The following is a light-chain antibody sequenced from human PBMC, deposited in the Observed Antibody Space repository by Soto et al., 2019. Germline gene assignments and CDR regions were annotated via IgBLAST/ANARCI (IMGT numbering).Light chain of an antibody. J-gene: IGKJ4*01. Sequence: EIQMTQSPYSLSVSLGERVTITCRASQSIGSHLNWYQQRPGQAPNLLIYDASSLQSGVRSRFSGSGSGTDFTLTISSLQPDDFAIYYCQQSDKRPRTFGRGTRVEIK. CDR2: DAS. V-gene: IGKV1-39*01. CDR3: QQSDKRPRT. CDR1: QSIGSH.